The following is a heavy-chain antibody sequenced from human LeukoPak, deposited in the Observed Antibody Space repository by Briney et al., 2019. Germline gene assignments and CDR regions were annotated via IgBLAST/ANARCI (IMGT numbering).Heavy chain of an antibody. CDR1: GFTLSDYW. CDR3: VRDGGGTTPYDC. D-gene: IGHD1-7*01. V-gene: IGHV3-74*01. J-gene: IGHJ4*02. Sequence: PAGGSVRLSCAASGFTLSDYWMNWVRQVPGKGPVWVSHISPDGRNIAYADSVKGRFTISRDSAKNTLYLQMNSQRVGDTAVYYCVRDGGGTTPYDCWGQGTLVTVSS. CDR2: ISPDGRNI.